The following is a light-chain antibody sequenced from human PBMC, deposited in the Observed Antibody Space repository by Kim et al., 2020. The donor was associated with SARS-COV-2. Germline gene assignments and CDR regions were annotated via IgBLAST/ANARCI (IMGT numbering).Light chain of an antibody. CDR2: GAS. Sequence: EIVLTQSPGTLSLSPGERATLSCRASQSVSSSSLAWYQQKPGQAPRLLIYGASRRDTGIPDRFSGSGSGTDFTLTISGLEPEDFAVYYCQQYSSSPGLAFGGGTKVDIK. CDR1: QSVSSSS. CDR3: QQYSSSPGLA. V-gene: IGKV3-20*01. J-gene: IGKJ4*01.